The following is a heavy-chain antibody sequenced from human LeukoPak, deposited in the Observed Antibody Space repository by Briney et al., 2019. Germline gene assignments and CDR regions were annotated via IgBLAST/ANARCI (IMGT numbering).Heavy chain of an antibody. CDR2: IYYSGST. V-gene: IGHV4-59*01. Sequence: PSETLSLTCTVSGGSISSYYWTWIRQPPGKGLEWIGYIYYSGSTNYNPSLKSRVTISVDTSKNQFSLKLSSVTAADTAVYYCASAGSGWSHFDYWGQGTLVTVSS. J-gene: IGHJ4*02. CDR3: ASAGSGWSHFDY. CDR1: GGSISSYY. D-gene: IGHD6-19*01.